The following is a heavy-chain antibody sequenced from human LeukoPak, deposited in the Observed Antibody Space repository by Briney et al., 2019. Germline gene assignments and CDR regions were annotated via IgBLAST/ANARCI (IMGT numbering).Heavy chain of an antibody. Sequence: TSVKVSCKASGGTFSSYAISWVRQAPGQGLEWMGRIIPIFGTANYAQKFQGRVTITTDESTSTAYMELSSLRSEDTAVYYCAGYSYGDLDYWGQGTLVTVSS. CDR1: GGTFSSYA. CDR3: AGYSYGDLDY. V-gene: IGHV1-69*05. J-gene: IGHJ4*02. D-gene: IGHD5-18*01. CDR2: IIPIFGTA.